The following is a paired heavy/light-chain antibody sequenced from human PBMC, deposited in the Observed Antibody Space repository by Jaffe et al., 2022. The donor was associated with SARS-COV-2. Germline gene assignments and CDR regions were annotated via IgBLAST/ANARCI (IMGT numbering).Heavy chain of an antibody. J-gene: IGHJ4*02. CDR3: AKDPWGYDPDRADS. D-gene: IGHD3-16*01. CDR1: GFAFSSYA. CDR2: ISVSGRAT. V-gene: IGHV3-23*04. Sequence: EVQLVESGGGLVQPGESLRLSCAASGFAFSSYAMSWVRQAPGKGLEWVSAISVSGRATYYADSVKGRFTISRDDSKTTLSLLMNSLRAEDTAIYYCAKDPWGYDPDRADSWGQGTLVTVSS.
Light chain of an antibody. CDR2: KAS. V-gene: IGKV1-5*03. Sequence: DIQMTQSPSTLSAYVGDRVTITCRASESISTWLAWYQQRPGQAPKLLIYKASSLESGVPSRFSGSGSGTEFTLTITSLQPDDFATYYCQQYNSYPWTFGQGTKVEIK. CDR1: ESISTW. CDR3: QQYNSYPWT. J-gene: IGKJ1*01.